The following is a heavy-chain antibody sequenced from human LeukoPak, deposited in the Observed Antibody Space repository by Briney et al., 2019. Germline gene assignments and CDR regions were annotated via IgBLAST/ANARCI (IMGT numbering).Heavy chain of an antibody. V-gene: IGHV3-21*01. CDR3: ARDGPLPARNVLRFLEWLDDAFDI. Sequence: GGSLRLSCAASGFTFSDYNMNWVRQSPEKGLEWVSSITSGTTYIYYADSVRGRFTLSRDNAKNSLYLQMNSLRAEDTAVYYCARDGPLPARNVLRFLEWLDDAFDIWGQGTMVTVSS. CDR1: GFTFSDYN. J-gene: IGHJ3*02. D-gene: IGHD3-3*01. CDR2: ITSGTTYI.